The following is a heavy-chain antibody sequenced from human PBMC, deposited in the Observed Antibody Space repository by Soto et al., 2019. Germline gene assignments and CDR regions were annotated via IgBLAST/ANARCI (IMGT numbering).Heavy chain of an antibody. V-gene: IGHV3-11*01. D-gene: IGHD6-13*01. Sequence: GGSLRLSCTASGFDFGDYYMSWIRQAPGRGLEWVSYIDSDDGTTYYTDSVKGRFTISRDNAKNSLYLQMNSLRVEDTALYYCVRPYYSSSWFPFDRWGQGTLVTVSS. CDR2: IDSDDGTT. CDR3: VRPYYSSSWFPFDR. CDR1: GFDFGDYY. J-gene: IGHJ4*02.